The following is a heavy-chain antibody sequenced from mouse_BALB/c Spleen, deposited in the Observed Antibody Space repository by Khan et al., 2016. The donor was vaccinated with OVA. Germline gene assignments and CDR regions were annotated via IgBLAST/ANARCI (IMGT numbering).Heavy chain of an antibody. CDR3: ARVYGGDFDY. Sequence: VQLKESGPGLVKPSQSLSLTCTVTGYSITSDYAWNWIGQFPGNKLEWMGFISYSGNTNYNPSLKSRISITRDTYKNQFFLQLNSVTTEDTATYYCARVYGGDFDYWGQGTTLTVSS. D-gene: IGHD1-1*01. V-gene: IGHV3-2*02. CDR2: ISYSGNT. CDR1: GYSITSDYA. J-gene: IGHJ2*01.